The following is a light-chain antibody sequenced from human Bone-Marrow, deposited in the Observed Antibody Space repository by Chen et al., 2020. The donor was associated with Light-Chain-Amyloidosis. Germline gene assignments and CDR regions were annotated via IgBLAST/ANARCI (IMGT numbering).Light chain of an antibody. CDR3: QVWDRSSDRPV. CDR1: NIGSTS. Sequence: SSVLTQPSSVSVAPGQTATIACGGNNIGSTSVHWYQQTPGQAPLLVVYDDSDRPSGIPERLSGSNSGNTATLTISRVEAGDEADYYRQVWDRSSDRPVFGGGTKLTVL. V-gene: IGLV3-21*02. CDR2: DDS. J-gene: IGLJ3*02.